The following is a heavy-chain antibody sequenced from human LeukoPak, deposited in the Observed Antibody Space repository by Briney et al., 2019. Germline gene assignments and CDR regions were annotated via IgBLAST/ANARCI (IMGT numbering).Heavy chain of an antibody. D-gene: IGHD5-24*01. V-gene: IGHV3-30-3*01. CDR3: SRDTAYNMDV. Sequence: GGSLRLSCAASGFALSSHWMTWVRQAPGKGLEWVALISYDGSNKNYADSVKGRFTISRDNAKNTLYLQMNSLRAEDTAVYYCSRDTAYNMDVWGQGTTVTVSS. CDR1: GFALSSHW. J-gene: IGHJ6*02. CDR2: ISYDGSNK.